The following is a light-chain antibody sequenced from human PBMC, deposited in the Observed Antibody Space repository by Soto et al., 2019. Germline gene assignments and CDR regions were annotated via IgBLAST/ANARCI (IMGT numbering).Light chain of an antibody. CDR2: AAS. CDR1: QGVGSY. CDR3: QQLNSYPVT. J-gene: IGKJ5*01. Sequence: DIQLTQSPSFLSASVGDRVTITCRASQGVGSYLAWYQQKPGKAPKLLIYAASTLQSGVPSRFSGSGSGTEFTLTISSLQPEDFATFYCQQLNSYPVTFGQGTRLEIK. V-gene: IGKV1-9*01.